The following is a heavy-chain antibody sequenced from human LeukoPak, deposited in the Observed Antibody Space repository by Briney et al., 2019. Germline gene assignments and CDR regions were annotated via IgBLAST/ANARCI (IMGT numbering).Heavy chain of an antibody. V-gene: IGHV3-7*01. CDR1: GFTFSSFW. J-gene: IGHJ4*02. CDR3: ARETRLLSY. D-gene: IGHD3-3*01. Sequence: GGSLRLSCPAYGFTFSSFWMSWVRQTPGKGLEWVAMIKHDGSEKYSVDSLKVPFTISRDNAKNLLYLQMNSLRVEDTAVYHCARETRLLSYWGQGTLVTVSS. CDR2: IKHDGSEK.